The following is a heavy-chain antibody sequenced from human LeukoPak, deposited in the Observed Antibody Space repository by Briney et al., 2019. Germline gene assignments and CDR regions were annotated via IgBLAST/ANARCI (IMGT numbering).Heavy chain of an antibody. D-gene: IGHD6-13*01. V-gene: IGHV4-34*01. CDR1: GGSFSGYY. J-gene: IGHJ4*02. CDR2: INHSGST. Sequence: PSETLSLTCAVYGGSFSGYYWSWIRQPPGKGLEWIGEINHSGSTNYNPSLKSRVTISVDTSKNQFSLKLSSVTAADTAVYYCARSGGYSSSWSLWGQGTLVTVSS. CDR3: ARSGGYSSSWSL.